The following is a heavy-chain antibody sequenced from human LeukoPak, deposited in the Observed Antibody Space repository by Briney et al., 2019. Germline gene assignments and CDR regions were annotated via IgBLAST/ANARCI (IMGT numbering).Heavy chain of an antibody. V-gene: IGHV1-69*05. Sequence: ASVKVSCKASGGTFSSYAISWVRQAPGQGLEWMGGIIPIFGTANYAQKFQGRVTITTDESTSTAYMELSSLRSEDTAVYYCASPTYYYGSGSYDYWGQGTLVTVSS. CDR1: GGTFSSYA. J-gene: IGHJ4*02. D-gene: IGHD3-10*01. CDR2: IIPIFGTA. CDR3: ASPTYYYGSGSYDY.